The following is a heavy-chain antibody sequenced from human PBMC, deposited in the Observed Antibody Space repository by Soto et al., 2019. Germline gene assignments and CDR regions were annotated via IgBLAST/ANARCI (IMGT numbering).Heavy chain of an antibody. V-gene: IGHV1-69*12. CDR3: ARGYDATRGYYYGMDV. CDR2: IIPIFGTA. J-gene: IGHJ6*02. Sequence: QVQLVQSGAEVKKPGSSVKVSCKASGGTFSSYAISWVRQAPGQGLEWMGGIIPIFGTANYAQKFQGRVTITADESKSIAYMELSSLRSEDTAVYYCARGYDATRGYYYGMDVWGQGTTVTVSS. D-gene: IGHD3-10*01. CDR1: GGTFSSYA.